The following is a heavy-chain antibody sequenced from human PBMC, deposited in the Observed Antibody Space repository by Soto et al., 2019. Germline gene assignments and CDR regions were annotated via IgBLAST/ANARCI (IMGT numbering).Heavy chain of an antibody. CDR3: ARAPFQYYDFWSGYENLFDS. Sequence: GGSLRLSCAASGFTFSSYWMSWVRQAPGKGLEWVANIKQDGSEKYYVDSVKGRFTISRDNAKNSLYLQMNSLRAEDTAVYYCARAPFQYYDFWSGYENLFDSWGQGTLVTVYS. CDR1: GFTFSSYW. CDR2: IKQDGSEK. D-gene: IGHD3-3*01. V-gene: IGHV3-7*04. J-gene: IGHJ5*01.